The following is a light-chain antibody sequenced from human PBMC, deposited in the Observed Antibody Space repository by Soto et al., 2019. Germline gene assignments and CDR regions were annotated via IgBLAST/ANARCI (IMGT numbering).Light chain of an antibody. Sequence: EIVLTQSPGTLSLSPGERATLSCRASQSVRSSYLAWYQQKLGQAPRLLIYGVSNRATGIPDRFSGSGSGTYFTLTISRLESEDCAVYYCQQYGTSPRTFGQGTKVEIK. V-gene: IGKV3-20*01. CDR2: GVS. CDR1: QSVRSSY. CDR3: QQYGTSPRT. J-gene: IGKJ1*01.